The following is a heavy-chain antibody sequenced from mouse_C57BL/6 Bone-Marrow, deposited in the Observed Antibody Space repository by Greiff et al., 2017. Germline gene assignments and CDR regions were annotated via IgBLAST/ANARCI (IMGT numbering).Heavy chain of an antibody. CDR2: MSSGGSYT. Sequence: EVMLVASGGNLVKPGGSLKLSCAASGFTFSSYGMSWVRQTPDKRLEWVATMSSGGSYTYYPDSVKGRFTISRDNAKNTLYLQMSSLKSEDTAMYYCARHPYGSSYERFAYWGQGTLVTVSA. J-gene: IGHJ3*01. V-gene: IGHV5-6*01. CDR1: GFTFSSYG. CDR3: ARHPYGSSYERFAY. D-gene: IGHD1-1*01.